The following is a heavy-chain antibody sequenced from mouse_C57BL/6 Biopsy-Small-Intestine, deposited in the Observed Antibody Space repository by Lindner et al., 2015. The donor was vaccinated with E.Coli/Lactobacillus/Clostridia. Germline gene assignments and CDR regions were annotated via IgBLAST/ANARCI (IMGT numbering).Heavy chain of an antibody. CDR2: INPSTGGT. CDR1: GYSFTGYY. V-gene: IGHV1-42*01. D-gene: IGHD1-1*01. J-gene: IGHJ2*01. Sequence: QLQESGPELVKPGASVKISCKASGYSFTGYYMNWVKQSPEKSLEWIGEINPSTGGTTYNQKFKAKATLTVDKSSSTAYMQLKSLTSEDSAVYYCAYGSSYFDYWGQGTTLTVSS. CDR3: AYGSSYFDY.